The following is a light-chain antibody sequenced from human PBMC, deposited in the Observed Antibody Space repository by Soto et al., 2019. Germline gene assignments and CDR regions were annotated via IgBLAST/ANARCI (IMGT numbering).Light chain of an antibody. CDR2: GAS. CDR3: QQSSSAPRT. CDR1: QSVSSSH. V-gene: IGKV3-20*01. J-gene: IGKJ1*01. Sequence: ELALTQSPGTLCSSPGARATLSCRASQSVSSSHLAGYQQKPGQAPRLLISGASSRATGIPERFTGSGSGTYFTLTISRLEPEDFAMYYYQQSSSAPRTVGQGTKG.